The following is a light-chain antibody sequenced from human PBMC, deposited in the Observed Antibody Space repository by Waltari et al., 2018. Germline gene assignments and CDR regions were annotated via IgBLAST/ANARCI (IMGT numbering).Light chain of an antibody. J-gene: IGKJ1*01. V-gene: IGKV1-8*01. CDR1: QGISSY. CDR3: QQYYSYPRT. CDR2: AAS. Sequence: AIRMTQSPSPFSASTGDRVTITCRASQGISSYLAWYQQKPGKAPKLLIYAASTLQSGVPSMFSGSGSGTDFTLTISCLQSEDFATYYCQQYYSYPRTFGQGTKVEIK.